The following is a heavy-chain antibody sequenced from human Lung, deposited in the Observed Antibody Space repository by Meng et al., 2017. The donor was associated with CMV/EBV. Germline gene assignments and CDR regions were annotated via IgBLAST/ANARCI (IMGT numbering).Heavy chain of an antibody. J-gene: IGHJ4*02. V-gene: IGHV3-48*03. CDR1: GFNFNIYE. Sequence: SLMFSCAASGFNFNIYEMCWLRQARGKRLEWVSYISMSGSTIYYADAVKGRFTISRDNAKNSLYLQMNSLRVEDTALYYCARGEAARDFDSWGQGTLVTVSS. CDR3: ARGEAARDFDS. D-gene: IGHD6-25*01. CDR2: ISMSGSTI.